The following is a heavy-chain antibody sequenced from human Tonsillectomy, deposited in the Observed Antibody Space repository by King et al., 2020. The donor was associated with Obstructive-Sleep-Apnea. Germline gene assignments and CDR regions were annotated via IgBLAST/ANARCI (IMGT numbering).Heavy chain of an antibody. D-gene: IGHD3-22*01. J-gene: IGHJ4*02. CDR1: GGSVSSGSYY. V-gene: IGHV4-61*01. Sequence: QLQESGPGLVKPSETLSLTCTVSGGSVSSGSYYWSWIRQPPGKGLEWIGYSYYSGSTNYNPSLKSRVTISVDTSKNQFSLKLSSVTAADTAVYYCARGNGITMIGGYWGQGTLVTVSS. CDR3: ARGNGITMIGGY. CDR2: SYYSGST.